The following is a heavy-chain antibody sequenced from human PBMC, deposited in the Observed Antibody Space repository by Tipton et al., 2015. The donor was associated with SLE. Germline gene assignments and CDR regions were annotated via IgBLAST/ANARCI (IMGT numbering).Heavy chain of an antibody. Sequence: SGFSFDDFAMHWVRQAPGKGLEWVSGISWNGGNIDYADSVKGRFTISRDNSKNTLYLQMNSLRAEDTAVYYCAKQLTPYSTYWFDPWGQGTLVTVSS. CDR3: AKQLTPYSTYWFDP. CDR2: ISWNGGNI. J-gene: IGHJ5*02. D-gene: IGHD6-13*01. V-gene: IGHV3-9*01. CDR1: GFSFDDFA.